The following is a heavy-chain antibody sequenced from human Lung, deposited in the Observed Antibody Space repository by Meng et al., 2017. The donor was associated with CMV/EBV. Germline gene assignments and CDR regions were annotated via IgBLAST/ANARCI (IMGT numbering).Heavy chain of an antibody. D-gene: IGHD3-3*01. CDR3: GRMGVGPFDI. J-gene: IGHJ3*02. CDR1: GFSIDDYA. Sequence: SLKISCAASGFSIDDYAMHWVRQAPGKGLEWVSSISWNSDNIAYADSVKGRIITSRDNARNSLFLQMNTLKIEKTAYYYCGRMGVGPFDIWGQGTLVTVSS. CDR2: ISWNSDNI. V-gene: IGHV3-9*01.